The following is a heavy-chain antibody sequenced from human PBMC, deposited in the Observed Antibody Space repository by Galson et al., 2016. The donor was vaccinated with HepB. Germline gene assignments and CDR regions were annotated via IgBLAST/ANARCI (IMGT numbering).Heavy chain of an antibody. CDR3: ASPGYCSGGSCYDPSFDY. J-gene: IGHJ4*02. V-gene: IGHV4-38-2*01. D-gene: IGHD2-15*01. Sequence: SETLSLTCAVSGYSISSGSYWGWIRQPPGKGLEWIGSISHSGSTYYNPSLKSRVTISVDTSKNQFSLKLSSVTAADTAVYYCASPGYCSGGSCYDPSFDYWGQGTLVTVSS. CDR2: ISHSGST. CDR1: GYSISSGSY.